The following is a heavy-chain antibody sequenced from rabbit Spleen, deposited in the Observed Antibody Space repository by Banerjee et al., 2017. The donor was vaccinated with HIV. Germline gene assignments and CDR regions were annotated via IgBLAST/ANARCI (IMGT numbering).Heavy chain of an antibody. Sequence: QEQLVESGGGLVQPGGSLKLSCKASGFDFSSYYMNWVRQAPGKGPEWIGCIYPDASGSTAYANWAKGRFTISKTSSTTVTLQMTSLTAADTATYFCGRGGDWGSRFDLWGPGTLVTVS. D-gene: IGHD2-1*01. V-gene: IGHV1S45*01. CDR2: IYPDASGST. CDR3: GRGGDWGSRFDL. CDR1: GFDFSSYY. J-gene: IGHJ3*01.